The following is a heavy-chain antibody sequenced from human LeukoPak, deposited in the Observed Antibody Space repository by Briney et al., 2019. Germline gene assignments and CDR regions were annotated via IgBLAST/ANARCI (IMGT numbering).Heavy chain of an antibody. D-gene: IGHD3-10*01. Sequence: GASVKVSCKVSGYTLTELSMHWVRQAPGKGLEWMGGFDPEDGETIYAQKFQGRVTMTEDTSTDTAYMELSSLRSEDTAVYYCATDRVIGYYYGPGSPADAFDIWGQGTMVTVSS. CDR3: ATDRVIGYYYGPGSPADAFDI. V-gene: IGHV1-24*01. J-gene: IGHJ3*02. CDR1: GYTLTELS. CDR2: FDPEDGET.